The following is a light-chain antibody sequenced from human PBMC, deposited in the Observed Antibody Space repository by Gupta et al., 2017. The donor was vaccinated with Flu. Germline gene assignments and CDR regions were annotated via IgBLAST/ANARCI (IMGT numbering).Light chain of an antibody. CDR2: DAS. CDR3: QQRNRDHRALT. V-gene: IGKV1-9*01. CDR1: HGISSY. J-gene: IGKJ4*01. Sequence: FLSASVGDRVNITCRARHGISSYLEPYQQKPSKAPKRLIYDASTLETGVSSRCSGSGDGPEVTLTIIGRQPEDFEYYYCQQRNRDHRALTFGGGTKVEIK.